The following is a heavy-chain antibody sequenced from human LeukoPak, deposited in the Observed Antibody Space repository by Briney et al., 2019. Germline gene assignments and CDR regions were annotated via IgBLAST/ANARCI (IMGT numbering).Heavy chain of an antibody. CDR3: ARDGPWIQLWLPSRGYFDY. D-gene: IGHD5-18*01. Sequence: GGSLRLSCSASGFTFSNYAMSWVRQAPGKGLEWVSAINDGVGRAFYADAVRGRFTISRDNSQNTLYLQMNSLRAEDTAVYYCARDGPWIQLWLPSRGYFDYWGQGTLVTVSS. CDR1: GFTFSNYA. J-gene: IGHJ4*02. V-gene: IGHV3-23*01. CDR2: INDGVGRA.